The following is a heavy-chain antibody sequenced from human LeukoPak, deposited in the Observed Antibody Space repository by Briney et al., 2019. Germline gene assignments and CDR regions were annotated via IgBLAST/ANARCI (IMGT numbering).Heavy chain of an antibody. J-gene: IGHJ4*02. CDR3: ARSGYTGFDY. CDR2: FSGSGGST. V-gene: IGHV3-23*01. CDR1: GFTFSTYA. D-gene: IGHD5-24*01. Sequence: GGSLRLSCAASGFTFSTYAMSWVRQAPGKGLKWVSSFSGSGGSTYYADSVKGRFTISRDNSKNTLYLQMNSLRAEDTAVYYCARSGYTGFDYWGQGTRVTVSS.